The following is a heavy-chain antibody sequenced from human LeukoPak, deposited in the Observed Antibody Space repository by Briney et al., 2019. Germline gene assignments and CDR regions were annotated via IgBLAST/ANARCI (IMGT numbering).Heavy chain of an antibody. CDR3: ARWGVAARPPYFDY. CDR2: IKQDGSEE. J-gene: IGHJ4*02. V-gene: IGHV3-7*01. D-gene: IGHD6-6*01. CDR1: GFTFSSYW. Sequence: PGGSLRLSCAASGFTFSSYWMSWVRQAPGKGLEWVANIKQDGSEEYYVDSVKGRFTISRDNAKNSLYLQMNSLRAEDTAVYYCARWGVAARPPYFDYWGQGTLVTVSS.